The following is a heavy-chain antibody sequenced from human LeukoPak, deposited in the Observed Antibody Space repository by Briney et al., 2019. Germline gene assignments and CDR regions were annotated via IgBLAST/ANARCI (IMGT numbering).Heavy chain of an antibody. J-gene: IGHJ5*02. CDR1: GGSINSYY. CDR2: IYYSGST. D-gene: IGHD1-1*01. V-gene: IGHV4-59*08. Sequence: SETLSLTCTVSGGSINSYYWSWIRQPPGKGLEWIGYIYYSGSTNYNPSLKGRVTISVDTSKNQFSLKLSSVTAADTAVYYCARPVPSRLGWFDPWGQGTLVTVSS. CDR3: ARPVPSRLGWFDP.